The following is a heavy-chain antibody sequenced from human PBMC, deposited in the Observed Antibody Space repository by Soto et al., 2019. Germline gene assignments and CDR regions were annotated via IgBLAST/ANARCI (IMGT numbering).Heavy chain of an antibody. Sequence: SETLSLTCTVSGGSISSSSYYWGWIRQPPGKGLEWIGSIYYSGSTYYNPSLKSRVTISVDTSKNQFSLKLSSVTAADTAVYYCARQPLSSSSSGGGWFDPWGQGTLVTVSS. CDR3: ARQPLSSSSSGGGWFDP. CDR1: GGSISSSSYY. D-gene: IGHD6-6*01. V-gene: IGHV4-39*01. J-gene: IGHJ5*02. CDR2: IYYSGST.